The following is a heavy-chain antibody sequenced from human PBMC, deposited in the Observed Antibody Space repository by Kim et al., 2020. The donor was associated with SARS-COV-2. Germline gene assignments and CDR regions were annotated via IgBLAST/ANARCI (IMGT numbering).Heavy chain of an antibody. CDR2: IWYDGSNK. V-gene: IGHV3-33*01. CDR1: GFTFSSYG. CDR3: ARVAAAGPYYYYYYMDV. Sequence: GGSLRLSCAASGFTFSSYGMHWVRQAPGKGLEWMAHIWYDGSNKNYTDSVKGRFAISRDNSKNTLYLQMNSLRAEDTAVYYCARVAAAGPYYYYYYMDVWGKGNTDTVS. J-gene: IGHJ6*03. D-gene: IGHD6-13*01.